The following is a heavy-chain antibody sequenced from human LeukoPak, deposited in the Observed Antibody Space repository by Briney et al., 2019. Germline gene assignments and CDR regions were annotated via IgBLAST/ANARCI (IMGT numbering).Heavy chain of an antibody. V-gene: IGHV4-30-4*07. Sequence: SETLSLTCAVSGGSISSGGYSWSWIRQPPGKGLEWIGYIYYSGSTYYNPSLRSRVTISVDTSKNQFSLKLSSVTAADTAVYYCARIKSYWQLVRSGFDYWGQGTLVTVSS. CDR2: IYYSGST. CDR1: GGSISSGGYS. J-gene: IGHJ4*02. CDR3: ARIKSYWQLVRSGFDY. D-gene: IGHD6-6*01.